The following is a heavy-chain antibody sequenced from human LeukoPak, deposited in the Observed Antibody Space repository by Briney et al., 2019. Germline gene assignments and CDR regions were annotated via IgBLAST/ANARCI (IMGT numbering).Heavy chain of an antibody. J-gene: IGHJ4*02. Sequence: GGSLRLSCAASGFTFSSYSMNWVRQAPGKGLEWVSSISSSSSYIYYADSVKGRFTIYRDNAKNSLYLQMNSLRAEDTAVYYCARDRSSGSYWGYWGQGTLVTVSS. CDR2: ISSSSSYI. CDR1: GFTFSSYS. CDR3: ARDRSSGSYWGY. V-gene: IGHV3-21*01. D-gene: IGHD1-26*01.